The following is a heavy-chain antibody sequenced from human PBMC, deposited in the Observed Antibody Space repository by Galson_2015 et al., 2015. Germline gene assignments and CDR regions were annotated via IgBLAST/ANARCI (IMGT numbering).Heavy chain of an antibody. J-gene: IGHJ3*02. D-gene: IGHD2-2*01. CDR1: GGTFSSYA. CDR3: ARARAGGKDIVVVPAAGAFDI. CDR2: IIPIFGTA. Sequence: SVKVSCKASGGTFSSYAISWVRQAPGQGLEWMGGIIPIFGTANYAQKFQGRVTITADESTSTAYMELSSLRSEDTAVYYCARARAGGKDIVVVPAAGAFDIWGQGTMVTVSS. V-gene: IGHV1-69*13.